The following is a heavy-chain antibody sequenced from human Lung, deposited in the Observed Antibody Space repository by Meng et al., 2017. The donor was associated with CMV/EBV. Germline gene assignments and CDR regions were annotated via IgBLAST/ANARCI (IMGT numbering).Heavy chain of an antibody. Sequence: FTFSSYRRNWVRQAPGKGLEWVSSVSPRSNYINYADSVKGRFTISRDNAKNSLYLQMNSLRAEDTAVYHCARYRGVDFWSGYYSFDQWGQGTLVTVSS. CDR1: FTFSSYR. CDR2: VSPRSNYI. J-gene: IGHJ4*02. V-gene: IGHV3-21*01. CDR3: ARYRGVDFWSGYYSFDQ. D-gene: IGHD3-3*01.